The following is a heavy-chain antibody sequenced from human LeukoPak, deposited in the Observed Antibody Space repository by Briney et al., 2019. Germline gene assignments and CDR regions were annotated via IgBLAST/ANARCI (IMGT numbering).Heavy chain of an antibody. CDR3: AKDLGYYDSSGYYWDYFDY. CDR2: ISGSGGST. D-gene: IGHD3-22*01. Sequence: PGGSLRLSCAASGFTFSSYAMSWVRQAPGKGLEWVSAISGSGGSTYYADSVKGRFTISRDNSKNTLYLQMNSLRAEVTAVYYCAKDLGYYDSSGYYWDYFDYWGQGTLVTVSS. CDR1: GFTFSSYA. J-gene: IGHJ4*02. V-gene: IGHV3-23*01.